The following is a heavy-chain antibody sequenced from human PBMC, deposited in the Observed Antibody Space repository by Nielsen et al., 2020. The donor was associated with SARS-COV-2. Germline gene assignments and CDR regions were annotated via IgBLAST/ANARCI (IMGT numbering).Heavy chain of an antibody. CDR2: ISNTGDRT. CDR3: AKLHTFRDVTGYY. V-gene: IGHV3-23*01. CDR1: GFSFSNYA. J-gene: IGHJ4*01. D-gene: IGHD3-9*01. Sequence: GGSLRLSCAASGFSFSNYALSWVRQAPGKGLEWVSTISNTGDRTFYADSVQGRFTVSRDNSRFTLFLHMNSLRAEDTAVYYCAKLHTFRDVTGYYWGHGTLVTVSS.